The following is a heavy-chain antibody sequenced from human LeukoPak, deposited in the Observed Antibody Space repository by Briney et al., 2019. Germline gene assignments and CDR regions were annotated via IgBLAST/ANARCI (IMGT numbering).Heavy chain of an antibody. CDR2: ISSSSNFI. V-gene: IGHV3-48*01. CDR1: GFIFNSFS. Sequence: PGGSLRLSCAASGFIFNSFSMNWVRRAPGKGLEWVSYISSSSNFIYYSDSVKGRFTISRDNAKNSLYLQMNSLRAEDTAVYYCARNGAPVVTAITPYYYYMDVWGKGTTVTVSS. CDR3: ARNGAPVVTAITPYYYYMDV. J-gene: IGHJ6*03. D-gene: IGHD2-21*02.